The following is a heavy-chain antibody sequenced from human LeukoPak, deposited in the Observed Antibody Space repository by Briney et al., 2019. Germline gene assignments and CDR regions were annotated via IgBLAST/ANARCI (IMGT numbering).Heavy chain of an antibody. V-gene: IGHV1-18*01. Sequence: ASVKVSCKASGYTFTSYGISWVRQAPGQGLEWMGWIGAYNGNTNYAQKLQGRVTMTTDTSTSTAYMELRSLRSDDTAVYYCARANSGSYYVLYYFDYWGQGTLVTVSS. J-gene: IGHJ4*02. CDR1: GYTFTSYG. CDR2: IGAYNGNT. D-gene: IGHD1-26*01. CDR3: ARANSGSYYVLYYFDY.